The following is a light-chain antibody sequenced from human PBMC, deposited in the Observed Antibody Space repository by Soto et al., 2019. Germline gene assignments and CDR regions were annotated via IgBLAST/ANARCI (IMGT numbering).Light chain of an antibody. CDR2: TAS. J-gene: IGKJ1*01. V-gene: IGKV1-9*01. CDR1: QDISTY. CDR3: HQLHSFPPT. Sequence: DIQLTQSPSFLSASVGDRLTITCRASQDISTYLTWYQQNPGKAPKLLIYTASTLQSGVPSRFSGSGSGTEFTLTISSLQPEDFGTYYCHQLHSFPPTFGQGTKVEIK.